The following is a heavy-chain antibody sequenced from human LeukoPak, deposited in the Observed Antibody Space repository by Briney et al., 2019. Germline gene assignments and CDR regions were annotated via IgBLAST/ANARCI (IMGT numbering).Heavy chain of an antibody. CDR3: AREGQYCSSSACQFDY. Sequence: GGSLRLSCVGSGFTFSSHDMIWVRQAPGKRLEWVSDIGGRDTRINYADSVKGRFTISRDNSKNTVYLQMSSLRVEDTAIYYCAREGQYCSSSACQFDYWGQGTLVTVSS. D-gene: IGHD2-2*01. CDR1: GFTFSSHD. CDR2: IGGRDTRI. J-gene: IGHJ4*02. V-gene: IGHV3-23*01.